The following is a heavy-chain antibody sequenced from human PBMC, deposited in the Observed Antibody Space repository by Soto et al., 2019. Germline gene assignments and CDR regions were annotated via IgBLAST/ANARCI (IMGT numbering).Heavy chain of an antibody. J-gene: IGHJ4*02. CDR2: IYYSGST. CDR1: GGSISSSSYY. V-gene: IGHV4-39*01. Sequence: SETLSLTCTVSGGSISSSSYYWGWIRQPPGKGLEWIGSIYYSGSTYYNPTLKSRVTISVDTPKNQFSLKLSSVTAADTAVYYCARRPYMVRGVILYYFDYWGQGTLVTVSS. CDR3: ARRPYMVRGVILYYFDY. D-gene: IGHD3-10*01.